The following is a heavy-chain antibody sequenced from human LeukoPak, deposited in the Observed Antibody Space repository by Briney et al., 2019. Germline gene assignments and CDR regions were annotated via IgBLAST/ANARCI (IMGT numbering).Heavy chain of an antibody. CDR2: ISAHNGNT. J-gene: IGHJ2*01. V-gene: IGHV1-18*01. Sequence: ASVKVSCNASGYTFSNYDIIWVRQAPGQGLEWLVWISAHNGNTNYAQNFQGRVTMTTDTSTSTAYMELRSLRSDDTAVYYCARDGSSGYYYWYFDLWGRGTLVTVSS. D-gene: IGHD3-22*01. CDR1: GYTFSNYD. CDR3: ARDGSSGYYYWYFDL.